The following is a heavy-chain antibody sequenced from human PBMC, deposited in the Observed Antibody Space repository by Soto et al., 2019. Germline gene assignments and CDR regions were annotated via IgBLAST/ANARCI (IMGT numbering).Heavy chain of an antibody. Sequence: ASVKVSCKASGGTFSSYAISWVRQAPGQGLEWMGGIIPIFGTANYAQKFQGRVTITADKSTSTAYMELSSLRSEDTAAYYCAVNYYDSSGYGPNFDYWGQGTLVTVSS. J-gene: IGHJ4*02. V-gene: IGHV1-69*06. CDR3: AVNYYDSSGYGPNFDY. CDR1: GGTFSSYA. D-gene: IGHD3-22*01. CDR2: IIPIFGTA.